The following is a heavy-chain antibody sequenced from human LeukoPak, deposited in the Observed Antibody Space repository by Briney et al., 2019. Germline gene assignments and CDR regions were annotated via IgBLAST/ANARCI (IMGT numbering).Heavy chain of an antibody. CDR3: ARYQEYPSGSSRTLDL. CDR2: IRQDGGLK. Sequence: GGSLRLSCAASGFAFNKHWMTWVHQTPGKGLEWLTKIRQDGGLKYYVDSVKGRFTVSRDNVKNSLYLEMDSLRPEDTAMYFCARYQEYPSGSSRTLDLWGQGALVTVSS. D-gene: IGHD3-10*01. V-gene: IGHV3-7*03. CDR1: GFAFNKHW. J-gene: IGHJ5*02.